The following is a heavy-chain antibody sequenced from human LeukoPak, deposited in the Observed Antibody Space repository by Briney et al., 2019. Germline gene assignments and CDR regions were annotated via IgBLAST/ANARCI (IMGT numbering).Heavy chain of an antibody. V-gene: IGHV3-23*01. Sequence: PGGSLSLSCAVSGFTLSSAAMTWVRQAPGKGLEWVSTITGSDDGTYCADSVKGRFTISRDYSKNTLNLQMNSLRVEDTAIYYCAKGPQLGSGYHPDYWGQGTLVTVSS. D-gene: IGHD3-22*01. J-gene: IGHJ4*02. CDR3: AKGPQLGSGYHPDY. CDR1: GFTLSSAA. CDR2: ITGSDDGT.